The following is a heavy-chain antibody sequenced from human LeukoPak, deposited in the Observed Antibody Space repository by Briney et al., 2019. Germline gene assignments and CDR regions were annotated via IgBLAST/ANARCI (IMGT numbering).Heavy chain of an antibody. Sequence: GGSLRLSCVASGFTFSSDWMHWVRQAPGKGLVWVSRINNDGSTTAYADSVKGRFTISRDNAKNTLYLQMNSLRGEDTAVYYCARGGDIVVVPAAYDHWGQGTLVTVSS. V-gene: IGHV3-74*01. CDR1: GFTFSSDW. D-gene: IGHD2-2*01. J-gene: IGHJ4*02. CDR3: ARGGDIVVVPAAYDH. CDR2: INNDGSTT.